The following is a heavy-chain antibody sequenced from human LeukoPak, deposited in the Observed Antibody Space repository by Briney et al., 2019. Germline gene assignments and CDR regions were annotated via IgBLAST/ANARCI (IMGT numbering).Heavy chain of an antibody. CDR2: INHSGST. Sequence: SETLSLTCAVYGGSFSGYYWSWIRQPPGKGLEWIGEINHSGSTNYNPSLKSRVTISVDTPKNQFSLKLSSVTAADTAVYYCARSKLAGDYWGQGTLVTVSS. D-gene: IGHD6-6*01. J-gene: IGHJ4*02. V-gene: IGHV4-34*01. CDR3: ARSKLAGDY. CDR1: GGSFSGYY.